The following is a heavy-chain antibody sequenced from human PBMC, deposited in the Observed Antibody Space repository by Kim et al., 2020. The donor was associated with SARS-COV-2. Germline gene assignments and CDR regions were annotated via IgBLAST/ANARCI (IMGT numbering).Heavy chain of an antibody. CDR2: ISSSGSTI. CDR1: GFTFSDYY. CDR3: ARERSNYYDSSGSVDY. J-gene: IGHJ4*02. V-gene: IGHV3-11*04. Sequence: GGSLRLSCAASGFTFSDYYMSWIRQAPGKGLEWVSYISSSGSTIYYADSVKGRFTISRDNAKNSLYLQMNSLRAEDTAVYYCARERSNYYDSSGSVDYWGQGTLVTVSS. D-gene: IGHD3-22*01.